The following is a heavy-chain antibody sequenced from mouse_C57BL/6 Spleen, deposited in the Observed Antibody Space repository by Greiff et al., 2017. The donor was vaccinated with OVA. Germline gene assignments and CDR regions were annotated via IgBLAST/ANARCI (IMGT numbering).Heavy chain of an antibody. CDR2: IDPSDSYT. J-gene: IGHJ4*01. CDR3: ARGTGTLYAMDY. Sequence: VQLQQPGAELVMPGASVKLSRKASGYTFTSYWMHWVKQRPGQGLEWIGEIDPSDSYTNYNQKFKGKSTLTVDKSSSPAYMQLSSLTSEDSAVYYCARGTGTLYAMDYWGQGTSVTVSS. D-gene: IGHD4-1*01. CDR1: GYTFTSYW. V-gene: IGHV1-69*01.